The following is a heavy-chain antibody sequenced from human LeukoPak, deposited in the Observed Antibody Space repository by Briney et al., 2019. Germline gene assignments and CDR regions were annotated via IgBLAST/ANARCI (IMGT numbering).Heavy chain of an antibody. CDR2: ISGSGGST. Sequence: GSLRPPFAGSGITFKSFAMNLVPPAPGKGAGGVSAISGSGGSTYYADSVKGRFTISRDNSKNTLYLQMNSLRAEDTAVYYCAKDQLERPQGFDYWGQGTLVTVSS. CDR1: GITFKSFA. D-gene: IGHD1-1*01. J-gene: IGHJ4*02. V-gene: IGHV3-23*01. CDR3: AKDQLERPQGFDY.